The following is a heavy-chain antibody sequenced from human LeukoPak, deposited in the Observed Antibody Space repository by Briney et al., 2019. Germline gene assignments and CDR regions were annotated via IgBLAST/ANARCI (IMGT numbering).Heavy chain of an antibody. Sequence: GASVTVSCKASGYIFTTYAVNWVRQAPGQGLEWVGWINTNTGNPTYGQGFTGRFVFSLDTSVSTAYLQISSLKAEDTAIYYCARVNVDSAMGIYYYYGMDVWGQGTTVTVS. CDR2: INTNTGNP. V-gene: IGHV7-4-1*02. J-gene: IGHJ6*02. CDR1: GYIFTTYA. CDR3: ARVNVDSAMGIYYYYGMDV. D-gene: IGHD5-18*01.